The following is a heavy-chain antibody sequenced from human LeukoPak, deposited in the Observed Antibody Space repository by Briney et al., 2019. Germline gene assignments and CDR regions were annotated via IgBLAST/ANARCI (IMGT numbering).Heavy chain of an antibody. CDR1: GYTFTDYS. J-gene: IGHJ4*02. D-gene: IGHD3-16*01. CDR3: SRDNDSRDLPHFDY. Sequence: ASVKVSCKASGYTFTDYSMHWVRQAPGQGLEWMGWINPNTGGTKYAQKFQGRVTMTRDMSTSTVYMELSSLRSEDTAVYYCSRDNDSRDLPHFDYWGQGTLVTVSS. CDR2: INPNTGGT. V-gene: IGHV1-2*02.